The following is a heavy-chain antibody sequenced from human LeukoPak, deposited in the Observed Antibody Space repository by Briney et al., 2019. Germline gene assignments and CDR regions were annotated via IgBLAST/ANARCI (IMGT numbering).Heavy chain of an antibody. J-gene: IGHJ4*02. CDR1: GGSFSGYY. D-gene: IGHD3-9*01. CDR2: INHSGST. V-gene: IGHV4-34*01. CDR3: AGTHYDILTGYARLFDY. Sequence: SETLSLTCAVYGGSFSGYYWSWIRQPPGKGLEWIGEINHSGSTNYNPSLKSRVTISVDTSKNQSSLKLSSVTAADTAVYYCAGTHYDILTGYARLFDYWGQGTLVTVSS.